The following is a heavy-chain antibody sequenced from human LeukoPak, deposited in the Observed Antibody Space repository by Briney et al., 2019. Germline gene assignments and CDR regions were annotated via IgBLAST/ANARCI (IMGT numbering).Heavy chain of an antibody. V-gene: IGHV3-7*01. J-gene: IGHJ4*02. Sequence: GGSLRLSCAASGFTFSSYWMSWVRQAPGKGLEWVANIKQDGSERYYVDSVKGRFTISRDNAKNSLYLQMNSLRAEDTAVYYCARDDSRSTFDYWGQGTLVTVSS. CDR2: IKQDGSER. CDR1: GFTFSSYW. CDR3: ARDDSRSTFDY. D-gene: IGHD6-6*01.